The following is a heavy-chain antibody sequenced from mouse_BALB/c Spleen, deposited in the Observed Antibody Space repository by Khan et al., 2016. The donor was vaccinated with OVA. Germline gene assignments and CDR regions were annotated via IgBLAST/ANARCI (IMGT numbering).Heavy chain of an antibody. CDR1: GYTFTDYA. V-gene: IGHV1S137*01. J-gene: IGHJ3*01. Sequence: QVQLQQSGAELVRPGVSVKISCKGSGYTFTDYAMHWVKQSHAKSLEWIGVISTYYGDADYNQKFKGKATMTVDKSSSTAYMELARLPSEDSAISYCARGSGNSRFAYWGQGTLVTVSA. CDR2: ISTYYGDA. CDR3: ARGSGNSRFAY. D-gene: IGHD1-3*01.